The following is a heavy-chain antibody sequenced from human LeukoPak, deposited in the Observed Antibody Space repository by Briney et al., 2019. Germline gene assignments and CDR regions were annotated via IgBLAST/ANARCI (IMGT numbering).Heavy chain of an antibody. CDR1: RFTFTGYG. Sequence: PGGSLRLSCATSRFTFTGYGMHWVRQAPGKGLEWVAFIRFDGSNKYYADSVEGRFTISRDNSKNTLYLQMNSLRAEDTAVYYCARSRIAVAGTPHRDRLTYYYGMDVWGQGTTVTVSS. J-gene: IGHJ6*02. CDR2: IRFDGSNK. D-gene: IGHD6-19*01. CDR3: ARSRIAVAGTPHRDRLTYYYGMDV. V-gene: IGHV3-30*02.